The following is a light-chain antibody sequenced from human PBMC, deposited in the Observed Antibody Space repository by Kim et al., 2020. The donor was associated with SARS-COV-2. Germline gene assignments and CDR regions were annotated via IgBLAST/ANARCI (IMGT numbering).Light chain of an antibody. J-gene: IGKJ5*01. Sequence: DIQLTQSPSFLSASVGDRVIITCRASQGISSYLAWYQQKPGKAPKLLIYAASTLQSVVPSRFSGSGSGTEFTLTISSLQPEDFATYYCQQLDSYPITFGQGTRLEIK. V-gene: IGKV1-9*01. CDR3: QQLDSYPIT. CDR2: AAS. CDR1: QGISSY.